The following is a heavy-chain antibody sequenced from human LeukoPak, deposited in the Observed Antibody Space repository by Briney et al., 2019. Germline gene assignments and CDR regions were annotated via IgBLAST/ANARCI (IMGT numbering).Heavy chain of an antibody. CDR3: AREYNYYDSSGWDAFEI. V-gene: IGHV4-59*11. CDR1: GGSISTHY. D-gene: IGHD3-22*01. Sequence: PSETLSLTCTVSGGSISTHYWNWIRQPPGKGLEWIGYIYYSGSTNYNPSLTGRVTISVDTSKNQFSLKLSSVTAADTAVYYCAREYNYYDSSGWDAFEIWGQGTMVTVSS. CDR2: IYYSGST. J-gene: IGHJ3*02.